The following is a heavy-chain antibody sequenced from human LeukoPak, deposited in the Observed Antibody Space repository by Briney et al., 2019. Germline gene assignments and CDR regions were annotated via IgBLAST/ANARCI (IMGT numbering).Heavy chain of an antibody. CDR1: GGSISSYY. V-gene: IGHV4-59*01. Sequence: PSETLSLTCTVSGGSISSYYWSWIRQPPGKGLEWIGYIYYSGSTNYNPSHKSRVTISVDTSKDQFSLKLSSVTAADTAVYYCAREVGLWSGNGSGYYMDVWGKGTTVTVSS. CDR3: AREVGLWSGNGSGYYMDV. D-gene: IGHD3-3*01. CDR2: IYYSGST. J-gene: IGHJ6*03.